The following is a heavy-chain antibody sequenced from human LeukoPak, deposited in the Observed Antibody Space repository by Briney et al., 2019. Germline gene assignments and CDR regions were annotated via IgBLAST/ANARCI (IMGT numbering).Heavy chain of an antibody. D-gene: IGHD1-26*01. V-gene: IGHV1-69*01. Sequence: SVKVSCKASGGTFRSYGLNWVRQAPGQGLEWMGGFIPILGTAKYAQKLQGRVTITADESTSTGYMELSSLRYEDTAVYYCARDLAMYSPDLDYWGQGTMLTVSS. CDR3: ARDLAMYSPDLDY. CDR1: GGTFRSYG. CDR2: FIPILGTA. J-gene: IGHJ4*02.